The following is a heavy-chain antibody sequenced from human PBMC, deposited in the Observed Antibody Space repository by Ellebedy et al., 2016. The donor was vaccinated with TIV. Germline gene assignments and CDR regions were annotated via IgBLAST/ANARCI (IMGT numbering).Heavy chain of an antibody. CDR1: GYTFSNFG. D-gene: IGHD3-10*01. CDR2: ISGYNGNT. J-gene: IGHJ4*02. V-gene: IGHV1-18*01. Sequence: AASVKVSCKASGYTFSNFGLNWVRQIPGQGLEYMGWISGYNGNTNYAQMFLGGLTMTIDPSTTTAYMELGSLTSDDTAVYYCARSESYFSLADYWGQGTLVTVSS. CDR3: ARSESYFSLADY.